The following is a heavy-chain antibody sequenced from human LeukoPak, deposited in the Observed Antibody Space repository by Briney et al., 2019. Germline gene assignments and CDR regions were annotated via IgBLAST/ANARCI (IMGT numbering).Heavy chain of an antibody. CDR2: INPNSGGT. V-gene: IGHV1-2*02. J-gene: IGHJ5*02. D-gene: IGHD2-15*01. CDR1: GYTFTGYY. Sequence: ASVKVFCKASGYTFTGYYMHWVRQAPGQGLEWMGWINPNSGGTNYAQKFQGRVTMTRDTSISTAYMELSRLRSDDTAVYYCARVVVVAAVRDNWFDPWGQGTLVTVSS. CDR3: ARVVVVAAVRDNWFDP.